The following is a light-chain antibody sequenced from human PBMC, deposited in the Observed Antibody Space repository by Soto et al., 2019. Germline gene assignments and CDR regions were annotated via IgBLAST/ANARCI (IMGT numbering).Light chain of an antibody. V-gene: IGKV1-39*01. CDR2: DAS. J-gene: IGKJ1*01. CDR3: QQSYSTSWT. Sequence: DIQMTQSPASLSASVGDRVTISCRASQSISRYLNWYQQKPGKAPKLLIYDASSLKSGVPSRFSGSGSGTDFTLTISSLQPEDFATYYCQQSYSTSWTFGQGTKVDIK. CDR1: QSISRY.